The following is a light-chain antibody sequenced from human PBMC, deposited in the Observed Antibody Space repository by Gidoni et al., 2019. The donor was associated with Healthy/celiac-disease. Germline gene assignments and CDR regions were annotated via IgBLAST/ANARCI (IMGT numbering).Light chain of an antibody. CDR2: GAS. CDR1: QRVSSN. Sequence: EIVMTQSPATMSVSPGERATLSCRASQRVSSNLAWYQQKPGQAPRLLIYGASTRATGIPSRFSGSGSGTEFTLTISSLQSEDFAFYYCQQYNSWPYTFGQGTKLEIK. V-gene: IGKV3-15*01. CDR3: QQYNSWPYT. J-gene: IGKJ2*01.